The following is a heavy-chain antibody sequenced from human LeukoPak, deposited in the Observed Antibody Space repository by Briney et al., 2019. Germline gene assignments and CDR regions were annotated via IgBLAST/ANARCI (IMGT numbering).Heavy chain of an antibody. J-gene: IGHJ6*03. CDR2: ISSSSSYI. CDR1: GFTFSSYE. V-gene: IGHV3-21*01. D-gene: IGHD3-16*02. Sequence: GGSLRLSCAASGFTFSSYEMNWVRQAPGKGLEWVSSISSSSSYIYYADSVKGRFTISRDNAKNSLYLQMNSLRAEDTAVYYCARSFMITFGGVIPYYMDVWGKGTTVTISS. CDR3: ARSFMITFGGVIPYYMDV.